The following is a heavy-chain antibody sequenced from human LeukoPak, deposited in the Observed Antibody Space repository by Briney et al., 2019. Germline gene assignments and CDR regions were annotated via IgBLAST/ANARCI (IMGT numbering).Heavy chain of an antibody. Sequence: ASVKVSCKASTYIFNKYYIHWVRQAPGRGLEWMGIINPTSSRTSYAQNFQARVTMTRDMSTNTMYMDLSSLKSEDTAVYYCASGGEFRGSAFDIWGQGTTVIVSS. D-gene: IGHD3-10*01. CDR3: ASGGEFRGSAFDI. CDR1: TYIFNKYY. J-gene: IGHJ3*02. V-gene: IGHV1-46*02. CDR2: INPTSSRT.